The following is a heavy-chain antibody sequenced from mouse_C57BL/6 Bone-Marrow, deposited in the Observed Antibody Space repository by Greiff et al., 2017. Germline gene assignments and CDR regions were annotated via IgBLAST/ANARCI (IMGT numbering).Heavy chain of an antibody. V-gene: IGHV1-26*01. CDR3: ATLDNSGYVD. CDR1: GYTFTDYY. J-gene: IGHJ3*01. Sequence: EVQLQQSGPELVKPGASVKISCKASGYTFTDYYMHWVKQSHGKSLEWIGDINPNNGGTSYNQKFKGKATLTVDKSSSTAYMELRRLTSEDSADYYCATLDNSGYVDGGQGTLVTVSA. D-gene: IGHD3-2*02. CDR2: INPNNGGT.